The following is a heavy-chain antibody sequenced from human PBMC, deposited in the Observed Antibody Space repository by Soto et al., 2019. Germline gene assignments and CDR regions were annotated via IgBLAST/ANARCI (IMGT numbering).Heavy chain of an antibody. CDR1: GGSISSSSYY. CDR3: AGHHYYGDYFFDY. CDR2: IYYIGST. Sequence: SETLSLTCTVSGGSISSSSYYWGWIRQPPGKGLEWIGSIYYIGSTYYNPSLKSRVTISVDTSKNHFSLYLSSVTAADTAVYYCAGHHYYGDYFFDYWGQGTLVTVSS. V-gene: IGHV4-39*01. J-gene: IGHJ4*02. D-gene: IGHD4-17*01.